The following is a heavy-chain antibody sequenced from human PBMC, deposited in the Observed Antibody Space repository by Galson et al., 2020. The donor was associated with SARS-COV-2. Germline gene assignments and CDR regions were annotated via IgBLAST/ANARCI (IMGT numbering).Heavy chain of an antibody. CDR2: VRSKTSTHTT. J-gene: IGHJ4*02. CDR3: ARDWNGVGDY. CDR1: GFTFSDRF. Sequence: GGSLRLSCIASGFTFSDRFMDWVRQAPGKGLEWVARVRSKTSTHTTEYAASVRGRFTISRDDSKNSVHLQMNSLTTEDTAVYYCARDWNGVGDYWGQGTLVTVSS. D-gene: IGHD1-1*01. V-gene: IGHV3-72*01.